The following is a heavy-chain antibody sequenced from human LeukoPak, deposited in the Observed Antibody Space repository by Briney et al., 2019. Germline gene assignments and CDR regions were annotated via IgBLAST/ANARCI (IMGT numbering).Heavy chain of an antibody. J-gene: IGHJ6*02. CDR2: ISAYNGNT. V-gene: IGHV1-18*01. CDR1: GYTFTSYG. D-gene: IGHD2-2*01. CDR3: ARDLVVPAAIGYYYYGMDV. Sequence: GASVKVSCKASGYTFTSYGISWVRQAPGQGLEWMGWISAYNGNTNYAQKLQGRVTMTTDTSTSTAYMELRSLRSDDTAVYYCARDLVVPAAIGYYYYGMDVWGQGTTVTVSS.